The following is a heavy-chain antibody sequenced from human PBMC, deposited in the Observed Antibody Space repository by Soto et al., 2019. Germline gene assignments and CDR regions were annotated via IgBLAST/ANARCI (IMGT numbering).Heavy chain of an antibody. Sequence: QVQLVQSGAEVKKPGSSVKVSCKASGGTFSSYAISWVRQAPGQGLEWMGGIIPIFGTANYAQKFQGRVTITADESTSTAYMELSSLRSEDTAVCYCARAPYYYGSGTPARGDYWGQGTLVTVSS. J-gene: IGHJ4*02. CDR2: IIPIFGTA. CDR1: GGTFSSYA. CDR3: ARAPYYYGSGTPARGDY. D-gene: IGHD3-10*01. V-gene: IGHV1-69*12.